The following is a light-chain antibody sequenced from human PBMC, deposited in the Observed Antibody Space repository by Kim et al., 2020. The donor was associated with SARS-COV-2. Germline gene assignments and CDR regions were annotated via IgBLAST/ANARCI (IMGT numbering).Light chain of an antibody. CDR3: QQYSGSAT. J-gene: IGKJ1*01. CDR2: AAS. V-gene: IGKV3-20*01. CDR1: QSVSTNY. Sequence: LAPGETATLPCRASQSVSTNYLAWYQHKPGQAPRLLIYAASRRATGIPDRFSGSGSGTDFTLTMSRLEPEDFALYYCQQYSGSATFGQGTKVDIK.